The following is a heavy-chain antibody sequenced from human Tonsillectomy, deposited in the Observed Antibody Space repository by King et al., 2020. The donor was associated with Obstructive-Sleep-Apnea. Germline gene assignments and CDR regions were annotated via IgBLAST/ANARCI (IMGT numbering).Heavy chain of an antibody. CDR2: FDPADGET. CDR3: ATDGSRIAAAFDY. CDR1: GDTLSDLS. V-gene: IGHV1-24*01. J-gene: IGHJ4*02. Sequence: VQLVQSGAEVKKPGASVRVSCKVSGDTLSDLSIHWMRQAPGKGLEWLGGFDPADGETRYGQKFRGRVTVTADTSTDTAYMGLSSLRSEDTGVYYCATDGSRIAAAFDYWGQGTLVTVSS. D-gene: IGHD6-6*01.